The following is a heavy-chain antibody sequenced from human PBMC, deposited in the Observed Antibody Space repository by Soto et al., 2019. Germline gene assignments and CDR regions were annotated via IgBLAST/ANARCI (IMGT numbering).Heavy chain of an antibody. CDR1: CYIFPGYY. CDR2: INPISGGT. Sequence: XSGQVSCKASCYIFPGYYIHWVRQAPGLGLEWMGWINPISGGTGYAQKFQGRVTMTRVTSITSAYSTAYMELTGLKSDDTAVYYCARTTSFRSFQAFDYWGQGTLVTVSS. V-gene: IGHV1-2*02. CDR3: ARTTSFRSFQAFDY. D-gene: IGHD4-4*01. J-gene: IGHJ4*02.